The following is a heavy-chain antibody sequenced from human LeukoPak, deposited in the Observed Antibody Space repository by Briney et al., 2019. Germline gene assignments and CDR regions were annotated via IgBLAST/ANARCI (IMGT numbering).Heavy chain of an antibody. CDR3: ARHKYYYGSGIDNYYYYYMDV. Sequence: SETPSLTCTVSGGSISSYYWSWIRQPPGKGLEWIGYIYTSGSTNYNPSLKSRVTISVDTSKNQFSLKLSSVTAADTAVYYCARHKYYYGSGIDNYYYYYMDVWGKGTTVTVSS. D-gene: IGHD3-10*01. V-gene: IGHV4-4*09. CDR1: GGSISSYY. J-gene: IGHJ6*03. CDR2: IYTSGST.